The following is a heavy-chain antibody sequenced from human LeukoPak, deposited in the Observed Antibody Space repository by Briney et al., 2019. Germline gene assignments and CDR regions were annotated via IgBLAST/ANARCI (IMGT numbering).Heavy chain of an antibody. J-gene: IGHJ4*02. D-gene: IGHD3-10*01. V-gene: IGHV4-39*01. Sequence: SETLSLTCTVSGGSISSSSYYWGWIRQPPGKGLEWIGSIYYSGSTYYNPSLKSRVTISVDTSKNQFSLKLSSVTAADTAVYYCARQHHYYASSPFDYWGQGTLVTVSS. CDR2: IYYSGST. CDR1: GGSISSSSYY. CDR3: ARQHHYYASSPFDY.